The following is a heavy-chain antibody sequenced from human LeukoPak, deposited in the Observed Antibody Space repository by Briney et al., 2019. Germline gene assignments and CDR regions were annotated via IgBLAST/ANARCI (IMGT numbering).Heavy chain of an antibody. D-gene: IGHD3-22*01. V-gene: IGHV1-18*01. J-gene: IGHJ4*02. Sequence: ASVTVSCKASGYTFTSYGVSWVRQAPGQGLEWMGWISAYNGNTNYPQKLQGRVTMTTDTSTITAYMELRSLRSDDTAVYFCARDEGYYDPSGLDYWGQGTLVTVSS. CDR3: ARDEGYYDPSGLDY. CDR1: GYTFTSYG. CDR2: ISAYNGNT.